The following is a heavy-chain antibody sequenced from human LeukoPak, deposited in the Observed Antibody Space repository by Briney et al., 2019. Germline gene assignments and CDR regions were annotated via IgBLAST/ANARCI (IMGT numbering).Heavy chain of an antibody. CDR1: GLSFGFYA. J-gene: IGHJ4*02. Sequence: GGSLRLSCAASGLSFGFYAMSWVRQAPGKGLEWVSSISGGGAGTYYADSVRGRFTISRDNSKNTLYLQMDSLRAEDTALYYCAKDFVRYNIQFDYWGQGALVSVSS. D-gene: IGHD1-14*01. CDR3: AKDFVRYNIQFDY. CDR2: ISGGGAGT. V-gene: IGHV3-23*01.